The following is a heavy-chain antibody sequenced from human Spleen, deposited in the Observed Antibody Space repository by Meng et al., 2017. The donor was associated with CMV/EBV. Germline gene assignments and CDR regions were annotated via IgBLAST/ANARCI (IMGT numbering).Heavy chain of an antibody. J-gene: IGHJ4*02. Sequence: ASVKVSCKASGYTFTDYYMHWVRQAPGQGLEWMGWINPNSGGTNYAQKFQGRVTMTRDTSISTAYMELKSLRSDDAAVYYCARSFYADYGDYWGRGTLVTVSS. CDR1: GYTFTDYY. V-gene: IGHV1-2*02. CDR3: ARSFYADYGDY. CDR2: INPNSGGT. D-gene: IGHD4-17*01.